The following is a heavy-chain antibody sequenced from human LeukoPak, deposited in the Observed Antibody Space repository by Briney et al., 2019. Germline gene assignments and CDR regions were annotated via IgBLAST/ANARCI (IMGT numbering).Heavy chain of an antibody. D-gene: IGHD6-6*01. CDR1: GVTVNSNY. CDR2: IYSGGSGVTT. V-gene: IGHV3-53*01. CDR3: ARESPDRPGFDY. Sequence: PGGSLRLSCEASGVTVNSNYMNWVRQAPGQGLEWASVIYSGGSGVTTYYADSVKGRFAISRDSSKNTLYLQMNSLRAEDTAVYYCARESPDRPGFDYWGQGTLVTVSS. J-gene: IGHJ4*02.